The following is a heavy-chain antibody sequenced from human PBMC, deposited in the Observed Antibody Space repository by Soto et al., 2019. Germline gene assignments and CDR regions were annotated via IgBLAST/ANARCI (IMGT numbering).Heavy chain of an antibody. J-gene: IGHJ3*02. Sequence: QVQLVQSGAEVKKPGASVKVSCKASGYTFTSYDINWVRQATGQGLEWMGWMNPNSGNTGYAQKFQGRVTMTRNNSISTAYMELSSLRSEDTAVYYCASRGYCSGGSCSLDAFDIWGQGTMVTVSS. CDR2: MNPNSGNT. V-gene: IGHV1-8*01. D-gene: IGHD2-15*01. CDR1: GYTFTSYD. CDR3: ASRGYCSGGSCSLDAFDI.